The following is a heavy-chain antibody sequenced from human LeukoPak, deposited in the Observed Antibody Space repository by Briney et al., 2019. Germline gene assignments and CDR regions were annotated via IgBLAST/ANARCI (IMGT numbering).Heavy chain of an antibody. CDR1: GFTFSSYG. D-gene: IGHD2-15*01. J-gene: IGHJ6*04. CDR2: IRYDGSNK. CDR3: AKYACSGGGCGMDV. Sequence: SGGSLRLSCAASGFTFSSYGMHWVRQAPGKGLEWVAFIRYDGSNKYYADSVKGRFTISRDNSKNTLYLQMNSLRAEDTAVYYCAKYACSGGGCGMDVWGKGTTVTISS. V-gene: IGHV3-30*02.